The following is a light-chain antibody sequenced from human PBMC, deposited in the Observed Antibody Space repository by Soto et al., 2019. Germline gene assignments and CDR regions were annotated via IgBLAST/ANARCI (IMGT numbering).Light chain of an antibody. Sequence: DIQMTQSPSSLSASVGDRVTITCRASQSISSYLNWYQQKPGKAPKLQIYAASSLQSRVPSRFSGSGSETDFTLTISSLQPEDFATYYCQQSYSTPYTFGQGTKLEIK. J-gene: IGKJ2*01. CDR2: AAS. CDR1: QSISSY. CDR3: QQSYSTPYT. V-gene: IGKV1-39*01.